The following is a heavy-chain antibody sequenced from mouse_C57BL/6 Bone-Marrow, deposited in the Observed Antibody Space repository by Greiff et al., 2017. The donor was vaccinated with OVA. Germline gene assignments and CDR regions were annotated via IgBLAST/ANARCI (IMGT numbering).Heavy chain of an antibody. CDR2: ISDGGSYT. J-gene: IGHJ1*03. Sequence: EVKVVESGGGLVKPGGSLKLSCAASGFTFSSYAMSWVRQTPEKRLEWVATISDGGSYTYYPDNVKGRFTISRDNAKNNLYLQMSHLKSEDTAMYYCARDRALWLTRYWYFDVWGTGTTVTVSS. D-gene: IGHD2-2*01. CDR1: GFTFSSYA. V-gene: IGHV5-4*01. CDR3: ARDRALWLTRYWYFDV.